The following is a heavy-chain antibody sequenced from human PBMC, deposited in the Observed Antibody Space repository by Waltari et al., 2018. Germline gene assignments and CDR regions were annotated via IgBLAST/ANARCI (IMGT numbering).Heavy chain of an antibody. Sequence: QLQLQESGPGLVKPSGTLSLTCTVFGDSMNSNSWWSWVRQSPEKGLEWVGQIHRSGRSNYNPSLESRVTISLDSSNNQFYLRLTSTTAADTAVYYCARDRGIGLFLDSWGQGTLVTVSS. CDR2: IHRSGRS. J-gene: IGHJ1*01. V-gene: IGHV4-4*02. CDR1: GDSMNSNSW. D-gene: IGHD3-9*01. CDR3: ARDRGIGLFLDS.